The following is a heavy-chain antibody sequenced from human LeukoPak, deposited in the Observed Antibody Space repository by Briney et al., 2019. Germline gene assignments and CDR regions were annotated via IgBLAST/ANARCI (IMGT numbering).Heavy chain of an antibody. CDR3: ARDRALAGTNVDAFDI. V-gene: IGHV1-2*02. Sequence: ASVKVSCKASGYTFTGYYIHWVRQAPGQGLEWMGWINPNSGVTNYAQNFQGRVTMTRDTSITTAYMELRRLRSDDTAVYYCARDRALAGTNVDAFDIWGQGTMVTVSP. J-gene: IGHJ3*02. D-gene: IGHD6-19*01. CDR2: INPNSGVT. CDR1: GYTFTGYY.